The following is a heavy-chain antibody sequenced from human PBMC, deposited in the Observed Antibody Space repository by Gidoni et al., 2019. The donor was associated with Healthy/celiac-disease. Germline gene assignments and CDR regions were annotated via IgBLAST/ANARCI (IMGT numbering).Heavy chain of an antibody. J-gene: IGHJ4*02. V-gene: IGHV3-43*01. CDR2: ISWDGGST. D-gene: IGHD5-18*01. CDR1: GFTFDDYT. CDR3: AKVDTAMGSGTCIDY. Sequence: DVQLVESGGVVVQPGGSLRLSCAASGFTFDDYTMHWVRPAPGKGLEWVSLISWDGGSTYYADSVKGRFTISRDNSKNSLYLQMNRLRTEDTALYYCAKVDTAMGSGTCIDYWGQGTLVTVSS.